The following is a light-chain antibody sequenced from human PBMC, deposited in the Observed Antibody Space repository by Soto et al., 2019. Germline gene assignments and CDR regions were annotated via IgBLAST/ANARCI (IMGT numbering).Light chain of an antibody. V-gene: IGKV3-20*01. CDR3: QQYGSSRTWT. J-gene: IGKJ1*01. CDR1: QSVSSSY. CDR2: GAS. Sequence: EIVLTQSPGTLSLSPGERATLSCRASQSVSSSYLAWYQQKPGQAPRLLIYGASSRATGIPDRFSGSGSGTDCTLTISRLEPEDLAVYYCQQYGSSRTWTFGQGTKVEIK.